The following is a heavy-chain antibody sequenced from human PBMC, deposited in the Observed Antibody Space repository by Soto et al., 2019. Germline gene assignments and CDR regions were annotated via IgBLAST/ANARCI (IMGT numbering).Heavy chain of an antibody. J-gene: IGHJ6*02. V-gene: IGHV4-34*01. CDR2: IHHSGST. CDR1: GGSLSGYY. CDR3: ARLKKIGSPTHYYYYYGMDV. Sequence: SETLSLTCVVYGGSLSGYYWSWIRQPPGKGLEWIGEIHHSGSTNYSPSLESRVTISIDTSKNQLSLNLNSVTAADTAVYYCARLKKIGSPTHYYYYYGMDVWGQGATVTVSS. D-gene: IGHD1-26*01.